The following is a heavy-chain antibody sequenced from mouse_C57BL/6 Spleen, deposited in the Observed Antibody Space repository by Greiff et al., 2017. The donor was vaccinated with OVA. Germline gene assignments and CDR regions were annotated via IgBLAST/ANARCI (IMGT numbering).Heavy chain of an antibody. V-gene: IGHV10-1*01. Sequence: EVQLVESGGGLVQPKGSLKLSCAASGFSFNTYAMNWVRQAPGKGLEWVARIRSKSNNYATYYADSVKDRFTISRDDSESMLYLQMNNLKTEDTAMYYCVRDSSGYDFDYWGQGTTLTVSS. J-gene: IGHJ2*01. CDR1: GFSFNTYA. CDR2: IRSKSNNYAT. D-gene: IGHD3-2*02. CDR3: VRDSSGYDFDY.